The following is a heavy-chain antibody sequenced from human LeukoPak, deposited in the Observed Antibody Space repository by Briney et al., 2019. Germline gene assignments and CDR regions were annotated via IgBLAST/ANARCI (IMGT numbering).Heavy chain of an antibody. J-gene: IGHJ4*02. V-gene: IGHV4-59*01. CDR3: ARVCRRTDCSGGIGAVKGPYYFDY. CDR1: GGFISSYY. CDR2: IYYSGST. Sequence: PSETLSLTCTVSGGFISSYYWSWIRQPPGKGLEWIGYIYYSGSTNYNPSLKSRVTISVDTSKNQFSLKLSSVTAADTAVYYCARVCRRTDCSGGIGAVKGPYYFDYWGQGTLVTVSS. D-gene: IGHD2-15*01.